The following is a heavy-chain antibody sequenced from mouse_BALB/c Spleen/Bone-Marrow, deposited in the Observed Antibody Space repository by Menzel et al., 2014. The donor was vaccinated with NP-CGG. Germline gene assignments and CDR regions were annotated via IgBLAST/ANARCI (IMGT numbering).Heavy chain of an antibody. Sequence: EVQLVESGGGLVKPGGSLKLSCAASGFAFSSYDMSWVRQTPEKRLEWVATISSGGSYTYYPDSVQGRFTISRDNARNTLYLQMSSLRSEDTALYYCVRRVQLDYWGQGTTLTVSS. CDR2: ISSGGSYT. CDR3: VRRVQLDY. J-gene: IGHJ2*01. V-gene: IGHV5-9*02. CDR1: GFAFSSYD.